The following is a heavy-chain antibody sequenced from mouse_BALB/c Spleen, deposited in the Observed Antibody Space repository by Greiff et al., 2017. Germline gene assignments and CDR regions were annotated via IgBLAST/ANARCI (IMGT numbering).Heavy chain of an antibody. V-gene: IGHV5-17*02. Sequence: DVHLVESGGGLVQPGGSRKLSCAASGFTFSSFGMHWVRQAPEKGLEWVAYISSGSSTIYYADTVKGRFTISRDNPKNTLFLQMTSLRSEDTAMYYCARYGSSLYAMDYWGQGTSVTVSS. D-gene: IGHD1-1*01. CDR1: GFTFSSFG. CDR2: ISSGSSTI. CDR3: ARYGSSLYAMDY. J-gene: IGHJ4*01.